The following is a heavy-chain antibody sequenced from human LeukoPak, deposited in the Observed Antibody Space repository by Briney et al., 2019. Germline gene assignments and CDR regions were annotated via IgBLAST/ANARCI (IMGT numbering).Heavy chain of an antibody. D-gene: IGHD4-23*01. CDR1: GFTFSSYA. CDR3: ARVIRTGNSGFSFDY. J-gene: IGHJ4*02. V-gene: IGHV3-23*01. CDR2: ISGSGGST. Sequence: GGSLRLSCAASGFTFSSYAMNWVRQAPGKGLEWVSAISGSGGSTYYADSVKGRFTISRDNSKNTLYLQMNSLRAEDTAVYYCARVIRTGNSGFSFDYWGQGTLVTVSS.